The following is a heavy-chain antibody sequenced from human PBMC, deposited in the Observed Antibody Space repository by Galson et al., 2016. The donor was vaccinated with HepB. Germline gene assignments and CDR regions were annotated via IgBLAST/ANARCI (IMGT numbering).Heavy chain of an antibody. V-gene: IGHV1-18*01. CDR3: ARAIAYHYDSSGYYLPKPFDY. CDR1: GYTFTSYG. D-gene: IGHD3-22*01. Sequence: SVKVSCKASGYTFTSYGISWVRQAPGQGLEWMGWISAYNGNTNYAQKLQGRVTVTTDTSTSTAYMELRSLRTDDTAVYYCARAIAYHYDSSGYYLPKPFDYWGQGTLVTVSS. CDR2: ISAYNGNT. J-gene: IGHJ4*02.